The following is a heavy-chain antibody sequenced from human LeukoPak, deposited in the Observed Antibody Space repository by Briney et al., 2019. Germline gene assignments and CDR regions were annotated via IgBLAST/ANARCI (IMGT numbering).Heavy chain of an antibody. CDR1: GFTFDDYA. D-gene: IGHD3-22*01. Sequence: PGGSLRLSCAASGFTFDDYAMHWVRQAPGKGLEWVSGISWNSGSIGYADSVKGRFTIPRDNAKNSLYLQMNSLRAEDTALYYCAKAPYDSSGYYSTPFDYWGQGTLVTVSS. CDR2: ISWNSGSI. V-gene: IGHV3-9*01. CDR3: AKAPYDSSGYYSTPFDY. J-gene: IGHJ4*02.